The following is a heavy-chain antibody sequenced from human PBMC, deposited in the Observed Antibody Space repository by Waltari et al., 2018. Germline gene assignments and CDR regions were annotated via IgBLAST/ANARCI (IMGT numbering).Heavy chain of an antibody. CDR3: ARDRGRGLYLDS. CDR2: VRGDGKT. V-gene: IGHV4-4*02. J-gene: IGHJ4*02. CDR1: GDSISGPYC. Sequence: QLQDSGPGLVQPSGTLSLTCAVPGDSISGPYCWSWVRQPPGKGLEWMGQVRGDGKTNYNPSFASRVTISLDTYNNQFSLKVTSATAADTAVDYCARDRGRGLYLDSWGPGILVTVSP. D-gene: IGHD2-15*01.